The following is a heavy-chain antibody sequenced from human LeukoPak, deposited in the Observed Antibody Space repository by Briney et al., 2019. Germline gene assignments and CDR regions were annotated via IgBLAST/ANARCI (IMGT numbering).Heavy chain of an antibody. CDR1: GFTFSSYA. CDR2: ISGSGGST. Sequence: GGSLRLSCAASGFTFSSYAMSWVRQAPGKGLEWVSAISGSGGSTYYADPVKGRFTISRDNSKNTLYLQMNSLRAEDTAVYYCVIPTGAFDIWGQGTMVTVSS. CDR3: VIPTGAFDI. D-gene: IGHD2-21*01. V-gene: IGHV3-23*01. J-gene: IGHJ3*02.